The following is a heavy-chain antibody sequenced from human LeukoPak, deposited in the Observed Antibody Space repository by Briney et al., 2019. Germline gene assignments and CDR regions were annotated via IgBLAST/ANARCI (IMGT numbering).Heavy chain of an antibody. CDR2: IYTSGST. CDR1: GGSISSYY. J-gene: IGHJ4*02. V-gene: IGHV4-4*07. Sequence: SETLSLTCTVSGGSISSYYWSWIRQPAGKGLEWIGRIYTSGSTNYNPSLKSRVTMSVDTSKNQFSLKLSSVTAADTAVYYCARGGIAGAARKQSRGGGYFDYWGQGTLVTVSS. CDR3: ARGGIAGAARKQSRGGGYFDY. D-gene: IGHD6-19*01.